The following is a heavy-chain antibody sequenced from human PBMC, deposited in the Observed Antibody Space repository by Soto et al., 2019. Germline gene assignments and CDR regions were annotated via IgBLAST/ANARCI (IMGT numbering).Heavy chain of an antibody. V-gene: IGHV1-69*01. CDR1: GATSSDYA. D-gene: IGHD3-10*01. CDR3: AGSFKYGSGTFDALDV. CDR2: IIPIFGTA. J-gene: IGHJ3*01. Sequence: QVLLVQSGTEVKKPGSSVKVSCQASGATSSDYALTWVRQAPGQGLEWMGGIIPIFGTANYAQRFQGRVSITADESLSTAYMELSSLKSEDTAVYYCAGSFKYGSGTFDALDVWGHGTMVMVSS.